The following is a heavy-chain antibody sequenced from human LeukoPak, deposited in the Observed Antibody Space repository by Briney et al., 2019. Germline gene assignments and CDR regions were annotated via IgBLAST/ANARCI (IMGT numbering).Heavy chain of an antibody. CDR1: GGTFSSYA. CDR2: IIPIFGIA. V-gene: IGHV1-69*04. CDR3: ARDLGDGGSCCLWYYGMDV. Sequence: SVKVSCKASGGTFSSYAISWVRQAPGQGLEWMGRIIPIFGIANYAQKFQGRVTITADKSTNTAYMELSSLRSEDTAVYYCARDLGDGGSCCLWYYGMDVWGQGTTVTVSS. D-gene: IGHD2-15*01. J-gene: IGHJ6*02.